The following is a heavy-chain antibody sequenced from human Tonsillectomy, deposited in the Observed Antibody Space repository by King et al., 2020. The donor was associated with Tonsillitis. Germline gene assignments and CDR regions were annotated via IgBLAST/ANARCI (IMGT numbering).Heavy chain of an antibody. J-gene: IGHJ4*02. CDR1: GYTFTSYG. CDR2: ISAYNGNT. V-gene: IGHV1-18*04. Sequence: QLVQSGAEVKKPGASVKVSCKASGYTFTSYGISWVRQAPGQGLEWMGWISAYNGNTNYAQKLQGRVTMTTDTSTSTAYMELRSLRSDDTAVYYCARDLSSRSLNYDSSGYYIYPYFDYWGQGTLVTVSS. CDR3: ARDLSSRSLNYDSSGYYIYPYFDY. D-gene: IGHD3-22*01.